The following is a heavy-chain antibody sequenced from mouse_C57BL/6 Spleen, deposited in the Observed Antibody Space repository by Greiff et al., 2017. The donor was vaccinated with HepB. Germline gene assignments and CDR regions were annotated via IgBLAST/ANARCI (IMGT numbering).Heavy chain of an antibody. CDR2: INYDGSST. Sequence: EVQLQQSEGGLVQPGSSMKLSCTASGFTFSDYYMAWVRQVPEKGLEWVANINYDGSSTYYLDSLKSRFIISRDNAKNILYLQMSSLKSEDTATYYCAREGNYYGSSYVGNYFDYWGQGTTLTVSS. J-gene: IGHJ2*01. CDR3: AREGNYYGSSYVGNYFDY. V-gene: IGHV5-16*01. CDR1: GFTFSDYY. D-gene: IGHD1-1*01.